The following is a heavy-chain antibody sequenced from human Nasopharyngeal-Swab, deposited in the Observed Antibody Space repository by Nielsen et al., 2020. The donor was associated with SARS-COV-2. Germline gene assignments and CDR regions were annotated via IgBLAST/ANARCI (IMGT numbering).Heavy chain of an antibody. V-gene: IGHV3-11*01. CDR1: GFTFSDYY. J-gene: IGHJ3*02. CDR3: AKVTTRSHPNI. Sequence: LSLTCAASGFTFSDYYMSWIRQAPGKGLEWVSYISSSGSTIYCADSVKGRFTISRDNAKNSLYLQMNSLRAEDTAVYYCAKVTTRSHPNIWGQGTMVTVSS. CDR2: ISSSGSTI. D-gene: IGHD4-17*01.